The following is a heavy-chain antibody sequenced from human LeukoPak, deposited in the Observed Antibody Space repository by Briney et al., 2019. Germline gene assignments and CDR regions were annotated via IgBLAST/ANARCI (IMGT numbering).Heavy chain of an antibody. CDR2: ISAYNGNT. V-gene: IGHV1-18*04. CDR1: GYTFTGYY. D-gene: IGHD6-19*01. Sequence: GASVKVSCKASGYTFTGYYMHWVRQAPGQGLEWMGWISAYNGNTNYAQKLQGRVTMTTHTSTSTAYMELRSLRSDDTAVYYCALRGASIAVAPEGGVYYFDYWGQGTLVTVSS. J-gene: IGHJ4*02. CDR3: ALRGASIAVAPEGGVYYFDY.